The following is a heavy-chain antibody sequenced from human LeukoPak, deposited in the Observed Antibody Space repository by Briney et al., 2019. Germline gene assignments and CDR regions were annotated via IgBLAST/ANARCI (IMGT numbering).Heavy chain of an antibody. CDR3: ATRVQLELPYFDY. Sequence: GASVEVSCKVSGYTLTELSMHWVRQAPGKGLEWMGGFDPEDGETIYAQKFQGRVTMTGDTSTDTAYMELSSLRSEDTAVYYCATRVQLELPYFDYWGQGTLVTVSS. CDR2: FDPEDGET. CDR1: GYTLTELS. V-gene: IGHV1-24*01. J-gene: IGHJ4*02. D-gene: IGHD1-7*01.